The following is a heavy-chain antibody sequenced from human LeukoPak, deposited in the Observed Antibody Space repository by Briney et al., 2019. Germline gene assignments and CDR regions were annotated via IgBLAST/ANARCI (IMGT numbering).Heavy chain of an antibody. CDR2: IYHSGST. CDR1: GYSISSGYY. J-gene: IGHJ5*02. V-gene: IGHV4-38-2*02. D-gene: IGHD2-2*01. CDR3: ARDHCSSTSCLNWFDP. Sequence: KPSETLSLTCAVSGYSISSGYYWGWIRQPPGKGLEGIGSIYHSGSTYYNPSLKSRVTISVDTSKNQFSLKLSSVTAADTAVYYCARDHCSSTSCLNWFDPWGQGTLVTVSS.